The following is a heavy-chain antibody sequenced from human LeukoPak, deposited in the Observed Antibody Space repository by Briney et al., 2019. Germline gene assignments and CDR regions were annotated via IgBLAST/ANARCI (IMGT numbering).Heavy chain of an antibody. CDR2: ISHSGST. CDR1: GGSFSGYY. CDR3: ARVRGYSYGDYDY. Sequence: SETLSLTCAVYGGSFSGYYWSWIRQPPGKGLEWIGEISHSGSTNYNPSLKSRVTISVDTSKNQFSLKLSSVTAADTAVYYCARVRGYSYGDYDYWGQGTLVTVSS. D-gene: IGHD5-18*01. J-gene: IGHJ4*02. V-gene: IGHV4-34*01.